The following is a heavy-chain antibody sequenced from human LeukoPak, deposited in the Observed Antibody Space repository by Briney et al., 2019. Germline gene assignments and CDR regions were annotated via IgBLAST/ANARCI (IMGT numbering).Heavy chain of an antibody. CDR2: INPDSGGT. CDR1: GGTFSSYA. Sequence: ASVKVSCKASGGTFSSYAISWVRQAPGQGLEWMGRINPDSGGTNYAQKFQGRVTMTRDTSISTAYMELSRLRSDDTAVYYCAREPATMVRGVLLGRFDPWGQGTLVTVSS. V-gene: IGHV1-2*06. D-gene: IGHD3-10*01. CDR3: AREPATMVRGVLLGRFDP. J-gene: IGHJ5*02.